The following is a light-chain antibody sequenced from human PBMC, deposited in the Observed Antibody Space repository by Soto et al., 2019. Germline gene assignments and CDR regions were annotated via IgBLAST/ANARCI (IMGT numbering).Light chain of an antibody. Sequence: QSVLTQPPSVSAAPGQTVTISCSGSISNIGNNFVSWYKQLPGTAPKLLIYDNNKRPSGSPDRVSGSKSGTSATLGIIGLQTGDEADYYCGTWDYRLSAMVFGGGTKLTVL. CDR3: GTWDYRLSAMV. CDR1: ISNIGNNF. CDR2: DNN. V-gene: IGLV1-51*01. J-gene: IGLJ2*01.